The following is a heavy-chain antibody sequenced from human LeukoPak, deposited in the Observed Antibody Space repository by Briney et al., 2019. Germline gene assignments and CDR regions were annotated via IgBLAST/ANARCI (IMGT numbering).Heavy chain of an antibody. CDR1: GGSFSGYY. Sequence: SETLSLTCAVYGGSFSGYYWSWIRQPPGKGLEWIGEINHSGSTNYNPSLKSRVTISVDTSKNQFSLKLSSVTAADTAVYYCARRTIPPGYSSSWYASRWFDPWGQGTLVTVSS. CDR2: INHSGST. CDR3: ARRTIPPGYSSSWYASRWFDP. J-gene: IGHJ5*02. V-gene: IGHV4-34*01. D-gene: IGHD6-13*01.